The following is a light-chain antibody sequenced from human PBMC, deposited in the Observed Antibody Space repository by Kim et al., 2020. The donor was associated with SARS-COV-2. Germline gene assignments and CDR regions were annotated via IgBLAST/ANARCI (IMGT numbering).Light chain of an antibody. CDR2: RDT. V-gene: IGLV3-9*01. CDR1: NIGSKN. Sequence: VSVALGQTATITCGGNNIGSKNVHWYQQSPGQAPVLVIYRDTNRPSGIPERFSGSNSENTATLTISRAQAGDEADYYCQVWDSSVVFGGGTQLTVL. J-gene: IGLJ2*01. CDR3: QVWDSSVV.